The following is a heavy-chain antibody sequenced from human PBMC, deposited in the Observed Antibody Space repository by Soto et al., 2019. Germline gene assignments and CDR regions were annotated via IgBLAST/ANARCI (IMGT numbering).Heavy chain of an antibody. Sequence: EVQLLESGGGLVQPGGSLRLSCTASGFTFSSYAMSWVRQAPGKGLEWVSAISGSGGNTYYADSVKGRFTISRDNSKNTLYLQMNSLRAENTAVYYCAKSITARPFDYWGQGALVTVSS. V-gene: IGHV3-23*01. CDR2: ISGSGGNT. D-gene: IGHD6-6*01. J-gene: IGHJ4*02. CDR1: GFTFSSYA. CDR3: AKSITARPFDY.